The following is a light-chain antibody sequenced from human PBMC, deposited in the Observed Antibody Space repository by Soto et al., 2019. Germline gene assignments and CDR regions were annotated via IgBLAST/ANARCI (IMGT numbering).Light chain of an antibody. Sequence: IQMTEFPSTLTPCVGDRVTITCRASRSISDWLGWYQQKPGKAPKLLIFDASTLKSGVSSRFSGSGSGTEFTLTITGLQPEDVATYYCLQYSSHSWTFGQGTKVDSK. CDR3: LQYSSHSWT. V-gene: IGKV1-5*01. J-gene: IGKJ1*01. CDR2: DAS. CDR1: RSISDW.